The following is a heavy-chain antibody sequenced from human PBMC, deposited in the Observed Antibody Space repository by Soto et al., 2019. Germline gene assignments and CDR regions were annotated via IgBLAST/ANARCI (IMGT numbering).Heavy chain of an antibody. J-gene: IGHJ4*02. CDR1: GGSISSSSW. Sequence: QVQLQESGPGLVKPSGTLSLTCAVSGGSISSSSWWTWVRQSPGKGLVWIGEIFESGATNYNPSRKSRLTMSVDKSMNQFSLNLSSLTAADTAVYFCTTSHAGELNNWGQGTQVTVSS. CDR2: IFESGAT. D-gene: IGHD1-7*01. CDR3: TTSHAGELNN. V-gene: IGHV4-4*02.